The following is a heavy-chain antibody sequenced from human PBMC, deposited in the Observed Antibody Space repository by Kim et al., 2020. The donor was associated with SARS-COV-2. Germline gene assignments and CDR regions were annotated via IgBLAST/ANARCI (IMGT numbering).Heavy chain of an antibody. CDR2: ISPYNGNT. CDR1: GYTFTNYG. D-gene: IGHD5-12*01. J-gene: IGHJ6*02. CDR3: ARDVDIRGYYYGMEV. V-gene: IGHV1-18*01. Sequence: ASVKVSCKASGYTFTNYGISWVRQAPGQGLEWMGWISPYNGNTNYAQKLQGRVTLTTDTFTSTAYMDLRSLRSDDTAVYYCARDVDIRGYYYGMEVWGQGTTVTVSS.